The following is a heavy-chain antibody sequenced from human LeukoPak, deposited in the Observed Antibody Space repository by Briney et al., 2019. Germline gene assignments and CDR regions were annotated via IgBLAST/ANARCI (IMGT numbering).Heavy chain of an antibody. D-gene: IGHD5-18*01. CDR2: ISGSGGST. CDR1: GFTFSSYA. CDR3: AKGVRGYRYGYSDY. V-gene: IGHV3-23*01. Sequence: GGSLRLSRAASGFTFSSYAMSWVRQAPGKGREWVSAISGSGGSTYYADSVRGGFTISRENSRSAMYLQMNSLRAEETVVYYCAKGVRGYRYGYSDYWGQGTLVTVS. J-gene: IGHJ4*02.